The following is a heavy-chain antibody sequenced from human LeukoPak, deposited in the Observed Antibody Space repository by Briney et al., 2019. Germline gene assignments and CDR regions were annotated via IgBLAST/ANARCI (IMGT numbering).Heavy chain of an antibody. CDR1: GYTFTNYY. CDR2: INPSGGST. CDR3: ASGPYVGGYYFDY. Sequence: VASVKVSCXASGYTFTNYYMHWVRQAPGQGLEWMGIINPSGGSTSYAQKFQGRVTMTRDTSTSTVYMELSSLRSEDTAVYYCASGPYVGGYYFDYWGQGTLVTVSS. J-gene: IGHJ4*02. D-gene: IGHD3-16*01. V-gene: IGHV1-46*03.